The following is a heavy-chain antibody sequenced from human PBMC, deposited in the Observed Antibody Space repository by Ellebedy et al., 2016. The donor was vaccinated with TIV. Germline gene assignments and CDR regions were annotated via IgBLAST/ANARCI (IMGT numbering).Heavy chain of an antibody. CDR2: IYYSGST. J-gene: IGHJ3*02. Sequence: GSLRLSXTVSGYSISSGYYWGWIRQPPGKGLEWIGSIYYSGSTYYNPSLKSRVTISVDTSKNQFSLKLSSVTAADTAVYYCARASRGVAFDIWGQGTMVTVSS. CDR3: ARASRGVAFDI. V-gene: IGHV4-38-2*02. CDR1: GYSISSGYY.